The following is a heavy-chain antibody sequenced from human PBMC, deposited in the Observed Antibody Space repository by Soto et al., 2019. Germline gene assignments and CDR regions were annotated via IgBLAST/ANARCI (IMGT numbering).Heavy chain of an antibody. CDR1: GGSISSGGYY. CDR3: ARITKYYGSGSYYSYGMDV. D-gene: IGHD3-10*01. CDR2: IYYSGST. V-gene: IGHV4-31*03. J-gene: IGHJ6*02. Sequence: QVQLQESGPGLVKPSQTLSLTCTVSGGSISSGGYYWSWIRQHPGKGLEWIGYIYYSGSTYYNPSLKSRVTISVDSSKNQFTLKLSSVTAADTAVYYCARITKYYGSGSYYSYGMDVWGQGTTVTVSS.